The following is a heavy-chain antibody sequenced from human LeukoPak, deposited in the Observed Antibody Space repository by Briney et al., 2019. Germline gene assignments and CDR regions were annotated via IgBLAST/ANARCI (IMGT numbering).Heavy chain of an antibody. CDR1: GYTFTSYG. D-gene: IGHD6-13*01. CDR3: AREVGAAAGTPPFR. Sequence: SVKVSCKASGYTFTSYGISWVRQAPGQGLEWMGGIIPIFGTANYAQKFQGRVTITADESTSTAYMELSSLRSEDTAVYYCAREVGAAAGTPPFRWGQGTLVTLSS. V-gene: IGHV1-69*13. J-gene: IGHJ4*02. CDR2: IIPIFGTA.